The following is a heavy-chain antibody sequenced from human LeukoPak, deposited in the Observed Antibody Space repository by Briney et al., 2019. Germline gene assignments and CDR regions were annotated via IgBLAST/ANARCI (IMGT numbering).Heavy chain of an antibody. D-gene: IGHD3-22*01. V-gene: IGHV4-59*01. CDR3: ARVDNEGYSDY. CDR2: IHYGGTT. Sequence: PSETLSLTCTVSGGSISESYWSWIRQPPGEGLDWIGYIHYGGTTRYNPSLESRVTLSVDTSSNQFSLKLSSMTAADTGVYYCARVDNEGYSDYWGQGTLVTVSS. CDR1: GGSISESY. J-gene: IGHJ4*02.